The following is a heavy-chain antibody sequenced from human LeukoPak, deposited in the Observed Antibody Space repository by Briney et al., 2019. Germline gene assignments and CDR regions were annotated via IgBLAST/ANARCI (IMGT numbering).Heavy chain of an antibody. J-gene: IGHJ4*02. CDR3: ASSITAAGTY. Sequence: GGSLRLSCAASWFTFSSYIMNWVRQAPGKGLEWVSSITSGSGYIYYADSMKGRFTISRDNAKNSLYLHMNSLRPEDTAVYYCASSITAAGTYWGQGTLVTVSS. D-gene: IGHD6-13*01. CDR1: WFTFSSYI. CDR2: ITSGSGYI. V-gene: IGHV3-21*01.